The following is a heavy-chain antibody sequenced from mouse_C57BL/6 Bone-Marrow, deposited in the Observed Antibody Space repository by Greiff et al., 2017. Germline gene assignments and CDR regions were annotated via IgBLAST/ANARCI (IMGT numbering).Heavy chain of an antibody. CDR2: ISSGSSTN. D-gene: IGHD1-2*01. V-gene: IGHV5-17*01. CDR3: ARMNYGGDFDY. J-gene: IGHJ2*01. CDR1: GFTFSDYG. Sequence: EVKLVESGGGLVKPGGSLKLSCAASGFTFSDYGMHWVRQAPEKGLEWVAYISSGSSTNYYADTVKGRFTISRDNAKNTLFLQMTSLRSEDTAMYYCARMNYGGDFDYWGQGTTLTVSS.